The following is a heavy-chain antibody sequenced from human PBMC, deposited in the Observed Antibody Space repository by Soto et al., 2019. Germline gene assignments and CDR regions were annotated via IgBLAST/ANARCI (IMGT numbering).Heavy chain of an antibody. V-gene: IGHV7-4-1*01. CDR2: INTNTGNP. Sequence: GASVXGAWKCSVYTLTIDARSCCLKAPGQGLECIGWINTNTGNPTYAQGFTGRFVFSLDTSVSTAYLQICSLKAEDTAVYYCARDSTLGLLWFGEPWFDTWGQGTLVTVYS. CDR3: ARDSTLGLLWFGEPWFDT. J-gene: IGHJ5*02. D-gene: IGHD3-10*01. CDR1: VYTLTIDA.